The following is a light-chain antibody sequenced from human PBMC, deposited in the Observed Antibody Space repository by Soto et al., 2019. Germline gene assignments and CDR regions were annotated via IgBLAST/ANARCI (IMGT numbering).Light chain of an antibody. J-gene: IGLJ1*01. Sequence: QSVLTQPPSASGTPGQRVTISCSGSSSNIGSNSVYWYQQLPGTAPKLLIYRNDQRPSGAPDRFSGSKSGTSASLAISGLRSEDEADYYCAAWDDSLSGYVFGTGTKVTVL. CDR3: AAWDDSLSGYV. CDR1: SSNIGSNS. V-gene: IGLV1-47*01. CDR2: RND.